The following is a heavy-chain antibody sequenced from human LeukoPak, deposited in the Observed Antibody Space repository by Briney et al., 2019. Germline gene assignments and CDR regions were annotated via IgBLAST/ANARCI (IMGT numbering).Heavy chain of an antibody. CDR1: GGSISGSSYY. Sequence: PSETLSLTCTVSGGSISGSSYYWGWIRQPPGKGLEWVSSISSSSSYIYYADSVKGRFTISRDNAKNSLYLQMNSLRAEDTAVYYCARDREYCGGDCYDAFDIWGQGTMVTVSS. J-gene: IGHJ3*02. D-gene: IGHD2-21*02. CDR3: ARDREYCGGDCYDAFDI. CDR2: ISSSSSYI. V-gene: IGHV3-21*01.